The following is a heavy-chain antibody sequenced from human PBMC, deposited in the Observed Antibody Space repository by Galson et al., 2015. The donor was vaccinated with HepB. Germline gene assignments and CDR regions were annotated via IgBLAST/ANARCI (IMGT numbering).Heavy chain of an antibody. V-gene: IGHV3-7*05. CDR1: GFIFSTYW. CDR3: ARVKRGEWYSYSYYGMDV. Sequence: SLRLSCAASGFIFSTYWMNWVRQAPGKELEWVANIKEDGSEKNYVDSVKGRFNISRDNAKNSLYLQMNSLRAEDTAVYYCARVKRGEWYSYSYYGMDVWGQGTTVTVSS. CDR2: IKEDGSEK. J-gene: IGHJ6*02. D-gene: IGHD3-10*01.